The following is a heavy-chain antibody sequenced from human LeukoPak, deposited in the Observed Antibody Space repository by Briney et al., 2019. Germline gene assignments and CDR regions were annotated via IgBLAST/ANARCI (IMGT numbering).Heavy chain of an antibody. CDR2: ISYDGTNE. CDR3: AKDVGIEVAIPYGMDV. V-gene: IGHV3-30*18. Sequence: GGPLSLPCAASGFPFSRYGMHGFRRAPGKGLEGVAVISYDGTNEYYADSVKGRFTISRDDSKNTLYLQMNSLRAEDTALYYCAKDVGIEVAIPYGMDVWGQGTTVTASS. CDR1: GFPFSRYG. D-gene: IGHD6-19*01. J-gene: IGHJ6*02.